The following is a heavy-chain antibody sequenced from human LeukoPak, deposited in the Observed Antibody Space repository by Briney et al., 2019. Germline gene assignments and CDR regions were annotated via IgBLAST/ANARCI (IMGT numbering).Heavy chain of an antibody. D-gene: IGHD3-10*01. CDR2: IYHSGST. CDR3: ARLSYYYGSGSYYMGPHFDY. CDR1: GYSISSGYY. V-gene: IGHV4-38-2*02. Sequence: SETLSLTCTVSGYSISSGYYWGWIRQPPGKGLEWIGSIYHSGSTYYNPSLKSRVTISVDTSKNQFSLKLSSVTAADTAVYYCARLSYYYGSGSYYMGPHFDYWGQGTLVTVSS. J-gene: IGHJ4*02.